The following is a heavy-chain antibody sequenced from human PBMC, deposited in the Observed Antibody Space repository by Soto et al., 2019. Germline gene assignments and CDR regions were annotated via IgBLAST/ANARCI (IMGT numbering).Heavy chain of an antibody. CDR3: VHTVMVHTITGGHYFDY. J-gene: IGHJ4*02. CDR1: AFSLSTNGVG. V-gene: IGHV2-5*01. CDR2: IYWNEDK. D-gene: IGHD2-8*01. Sequence: SGPPLVKPPQTLTLTCTFSAFSLSTNGVGVGWLRQPPGKPLEWIAVIYWNEDKRYSRSLKSRLSITKDTSKNQAVLTMTTIDPVDTATYYCVHTVMVHTITGGHYFDYCCPGSLGTVAA.